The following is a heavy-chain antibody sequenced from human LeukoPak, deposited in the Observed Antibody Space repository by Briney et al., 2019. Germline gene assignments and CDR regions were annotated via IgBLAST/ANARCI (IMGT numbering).Heavy chain of an antibody. CDR1: SGSISSYY. V-gene: IGHV4-59*01. J-gene: IGHJ4*02. CDR3: ARGPTRYYFDC. D-gene: IGHD4-17*01. CDR2: VFYSGST. Sequence: SETLSLTCTVSSGSISSYYWSWIRQPPGKGLEWIGYVFYSGSTNYNPSLKSRVTISVDTSKNQFSLGLSSVTAADTAVYYCARGPTRYYFDCWGQGTLVTVSS.